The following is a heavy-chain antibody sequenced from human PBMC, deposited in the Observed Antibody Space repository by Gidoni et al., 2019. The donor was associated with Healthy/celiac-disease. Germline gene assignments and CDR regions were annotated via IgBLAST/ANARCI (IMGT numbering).Heavy chain of an antibody. CDR3: ARDRSSWYFWFDP. D-gene: IGHD6-13*01. CDR2: ISSSGSTI. V-gene: IGHV3-48*03. J-gene: IGHJ5*02. CDR1: GFTFSSYE. Sequence: EVQLVESGVGLVQPGGSLRLSCAASGFTFSSYEMNWVRQAPGKGLEWVSYISSSGSTIYYADSVKGRFTISRDNAKNSLYLQMNSLRAEDTAVYYCARDRSSWYFWFDPWGQGTLVTVSS.